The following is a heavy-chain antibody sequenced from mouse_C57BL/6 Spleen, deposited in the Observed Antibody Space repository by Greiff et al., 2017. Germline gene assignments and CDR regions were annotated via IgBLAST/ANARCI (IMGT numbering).Heavy chain of an antibody. V-gene: IGHV1-82*01. Sequence: VQLQESGPELVKPGASVKISCKASGYAFSSSWMYWVQQTPGKGLEWIGRIYPGDGDTNYHGKFKGQATLTEDKSSSTVYMQLSSLTSEDSAVYCCARAVDCNPSLAYWGKGTMVTVSA. J-gene: IGHJ3*01. CDR1: GYAFSSSW. CDR2: IYPGDGDT. D-gene: IGHD2-1*01. CDR3: ARAVDCNPSLAY.